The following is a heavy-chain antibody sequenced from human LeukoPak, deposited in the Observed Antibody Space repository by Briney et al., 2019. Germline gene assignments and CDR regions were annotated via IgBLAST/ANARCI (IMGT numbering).Heavy chain of an antibody. CDR2: ISSSGSTI. CDR3: AREDILTGYYWFDP. V-gene: IGHV3-48*03. CDR1: EFTFSSYE. Sequence: GSLRLSCAASEFTFSSYEMNWVRQAPGKGLEWVSYISSSGSTIYYSDSVKGRFTISRDNAKNSLYLQMNSLRAEDTAVYYCAREDILTGYYWFDPWGQGTLVTVSS. J-gene: IGHJ5*02. D-gene: IGHD3-9*01.